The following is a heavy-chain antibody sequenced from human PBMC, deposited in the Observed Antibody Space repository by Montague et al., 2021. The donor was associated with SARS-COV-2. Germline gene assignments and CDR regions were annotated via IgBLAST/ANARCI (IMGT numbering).Heavy chain of an antibody. CDR2: ISSSGGGSTK. Sequence: SLRLSCAASGFIFSSYEMNWVRQAPGKGLEWISYISSSGGGSTKXXTYSAKGRFTISRDNAKNSLYLQMNSLRVEDTAIYYCARDRDWDDWCGMDVWGQGTTVTVSS. CDR1: GFIFSSYE. J-gene: IGHJ6*02. D-gene: IGHD2-21*01. CDR3: ARDRDWDDWCGMDV. V-gene: IGHV3-48*03.